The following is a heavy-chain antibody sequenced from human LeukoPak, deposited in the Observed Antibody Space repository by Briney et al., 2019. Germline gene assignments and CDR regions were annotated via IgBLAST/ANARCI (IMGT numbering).Heavy chain of an antibody. Sequence: GGSLRLSCAASGFTFSSYGMHWVRQAPGKGLEWVAFIRYDGSNKYYADSVKGRFTISRDNSKNTLYLQMNSLRTEDTAVYYCAKDPRCGGDCYSDDYWGQGTLVTVSS. V-gene: IGHV3-30*02. CDR1: GFTFSSYG. CDR2: IRYDGSNK. D-gene: IGHD2-21*02. J-gene: IGHJ4*02. CDR3: AKDPRCGGDCYSDDY.